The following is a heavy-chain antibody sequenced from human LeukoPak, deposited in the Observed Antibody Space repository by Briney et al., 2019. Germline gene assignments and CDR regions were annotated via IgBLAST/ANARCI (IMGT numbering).Heavy chain of an antibody. D-gene: IGHD6-19*01. J-gene: IGHJ1*01. V-gene: IGHV3-48*01. Sequence: AGGSLRLSCAASGFTFSSYSMNWVRQAPGKGLEWVSYISSSSSTIYYADSVKGRFTISRDNSKNMLYLQMNSLRAEDTAVYYCAKGGAMADKYYQEWGQGTLVTVSS. CDR1: GFTFSSYS. CDR2: ISSSSSTI. CDR3: AKGGAMADKYYQE.